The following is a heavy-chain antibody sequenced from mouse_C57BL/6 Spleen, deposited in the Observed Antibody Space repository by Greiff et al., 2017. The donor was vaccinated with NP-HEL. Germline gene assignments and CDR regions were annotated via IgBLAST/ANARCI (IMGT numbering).Heavy chain of an antibody. CDR2: INPSTGGT. CDR3: ASTIYYDYGGFAY. D-gene: IGHD2-4*01. CDR1: GYSFTGYY. V-gene: IGHV1-42*01. J-gene: IGHJ3*01. Sequence: VQLQQSGPELVKPGASVKISCKASGYSFTGYYMNWVKQSPEKSLEWIGEINPSTGGTTYNQKFKAKATLTVDKSSSTAYMQLKSLTSEDSAVYYCASTIYYDYGGFAYWGQRTLVTVSA.